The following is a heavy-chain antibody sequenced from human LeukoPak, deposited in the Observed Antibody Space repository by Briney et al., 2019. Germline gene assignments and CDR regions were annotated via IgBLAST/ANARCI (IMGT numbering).Heavy chain of an antibody. CDR2: ISGSGAST. J-gene: IGHJ5*02. V-gene: IGHV3-23*01. Sequence: LTGGSLRLSCAASGFTFSSYAMSWVRQAPGKGLEWVSAISGSGASTYYADSVKGRFTISRDNSKNTLYLQMNSLRAEDTAVYYCAKDDYGGNPYNWFDPWGQGTLVTVSS. CDR3: AKDDYGGNPYNWFDP. CDR1: GFTFSSYA. D-gene: IGHD4-23*01.